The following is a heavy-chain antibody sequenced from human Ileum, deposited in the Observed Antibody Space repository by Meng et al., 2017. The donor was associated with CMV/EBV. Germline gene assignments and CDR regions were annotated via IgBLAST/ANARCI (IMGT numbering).Heavy chain of an antibody. CDR2: INESGDRT. CDR3: VNRAWMDF. Sequence: QLFQSGGGFEQPGGSLRLSWEASGFTFSTYSMTWVRQAPGKGLEWVSGINESGDRTYHADSVKGRFTISRDNSKNTLYLQMNSLRVEDTAIYYCVNRAWMDFWGQGNLVTVSS. CDR1: GFTFSTYS. D-gene: IGHD3/OR15-3a*01. V-gene: IGHV3-23*01. J-gene: IGHJ4*02.